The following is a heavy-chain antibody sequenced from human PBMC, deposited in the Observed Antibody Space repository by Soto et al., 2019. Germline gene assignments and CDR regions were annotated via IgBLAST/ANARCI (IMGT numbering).Heavy chain of an antibody. CDR2: IKSKTDGGTT. J-gene: IGHJ6*02. CDR3: TTASSSWKYYYYYGMDV. Sequence: PGGSLRLSCAASGFTFSNAWMSWVRQAPGKGLEWVGRIKSKTDGGTTDYAAPVKGRFTISRGDSKNTLYLKMNSLKTEDTAVYYCTTASSSWKYYYYYGMDVRGQGTTVTRLL. V-gene: IGHV3-15*01. CDR1: GFTFSNAW. D-gene: IGHD6-13*01.